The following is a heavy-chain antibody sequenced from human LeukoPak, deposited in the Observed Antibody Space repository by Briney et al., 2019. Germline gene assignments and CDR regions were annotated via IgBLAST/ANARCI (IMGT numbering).Heavy chain of an antibody. V-gene: IGHV4-39*07. Sequence: PSETLSLTCTVSGGSISSNSYYWGWIRQPPGKGLEWIGSIYYSGSTYYNPSLKSRVTISVDTSKNQFSLKLSSVTAADTAVYYCASRYDSSGYYYAPDAFDIWGQGTMVTVSS. CDR2: IYYSGST. CDR3: ASRYDSSGYYYAPDAFDI. J-gene: IGHJ3*02. D-gene: IGHD3-22*01. CDR1: GGSISSNSYY.